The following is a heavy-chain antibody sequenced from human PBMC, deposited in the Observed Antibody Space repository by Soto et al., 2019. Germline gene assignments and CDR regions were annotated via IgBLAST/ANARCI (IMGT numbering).Heavy chain of an antibody. D-gene: IGHD3-22*01. CDR2: IGVSGATT. V-gene: IGHV3-23*01. J-gene: IGHJ4*02. CDR3: ARLYDSSGNPPDY. CDR1: GFTFRSYP. Sequence: GGSLRLSCAASGFTFRSYPMSWVRQAPGKGLEWVSSIGVSGATTYYADSVKGRFTISRDNSQNTLYLQMNSLRSEDTAVYYCARLYDSSGNPPDYWGQGTLVTVSS.